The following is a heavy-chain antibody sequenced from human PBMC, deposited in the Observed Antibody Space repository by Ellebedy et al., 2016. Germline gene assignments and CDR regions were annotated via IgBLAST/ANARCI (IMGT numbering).Heavy chain of an antibody. D-gene: IGHD3-22*01. CDR3: ARRYYHDTSGFNYDYFDG. CDR2: IDPHGGST. V-gene: IGHV1-46*01. J-gene: IGHJ4*02. CDR1: GDAFTNYF. Sequence: ASVKVSCKASGDAFTNYFIVWVRQASGQGLEWMGFIDPHGGSTAYAQKFKGRVTMTSDPSTRTAYMEMSSLRSDDTAVYFCARRYYHDTSGFNYDYFDGWGQGTLVTVSS.